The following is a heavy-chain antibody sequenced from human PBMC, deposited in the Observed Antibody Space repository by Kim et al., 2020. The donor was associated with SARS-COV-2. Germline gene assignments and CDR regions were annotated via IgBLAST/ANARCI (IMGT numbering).Heavy chain of an antibody. CDR3: ARERGGSYVDAFDI. V-gene: IGHV3-30-3*01. Sequence: GGSLRLSCAASGFTFSSYAMHWVRQAPGKGLEWVAVISYDGSNKYYADSVKGRFTISRDNSKNTLYLQMNSLRAEDTAVYYCARERGGSYVDAFDIWGQG. CDR2: ISYDGSNK. D-gene: IGHD1-26*01. CDR1: GFTFSSYA. J-gene: IGHJ3*02.